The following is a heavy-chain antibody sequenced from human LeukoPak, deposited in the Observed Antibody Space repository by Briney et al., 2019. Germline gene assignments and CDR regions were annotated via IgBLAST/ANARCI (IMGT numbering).Heavy chain of an antibody. D-gene: IGHD1-26*01. V-gene: IGHV1-69*05. CDR1: GGTFSSYA. CDR3: ASSTNSGRNGGYFDY. Sequence: ASVKVSCKASGGTFSSYAISWVRQAPGQGLEWMGGIIPIFGTANYAQKFQGRVTITTDESTSTAYMELSSLRSEDTAVYYCASSTNSGRNGGYFDYWGQGTLVNGSS. CDR2: IIPIFGTA. J-gene: IGHJ4*02.